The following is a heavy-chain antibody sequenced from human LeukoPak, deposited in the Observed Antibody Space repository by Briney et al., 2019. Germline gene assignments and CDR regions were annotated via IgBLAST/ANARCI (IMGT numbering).Heavy chain of an antibody. CDR1: GCTFSSYA. CDR2: ISGSGGSGGST. J-gene: IGHJ4*02. Sequence: PGGSLRLSCAASGCTFSSYAMSWVRQAPGKGLEWVSLISGSGGSGGSTYYADSVKGRVTISRDNSKSKLYLQMNSRRTEDTAVYYCASCSGGRCYSGHVYWGQGTLVTVSS. V-gene: IGHV3-23*01. D-gene: IGHD2-15*01. CDR3: ASCSGGRCYSGHVY.